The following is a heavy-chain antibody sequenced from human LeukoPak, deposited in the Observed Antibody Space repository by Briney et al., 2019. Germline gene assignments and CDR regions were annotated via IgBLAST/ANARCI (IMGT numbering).Heavy chain of an antibody. Sequence: XISAYNGNTNYPQKLQGRVTMTTDTSTSTAYMELRSLRSDDTAVYYCALLYCSSTSCYPDDYWGQGTLVTVSS. J-gene: IGHJ4*02. CDR3: ALLYCSSTSCYPDDY. CDR2: ISAYNGNT. D-gene: IGHD2-2*01. V-gene: IGHV1-18*01.